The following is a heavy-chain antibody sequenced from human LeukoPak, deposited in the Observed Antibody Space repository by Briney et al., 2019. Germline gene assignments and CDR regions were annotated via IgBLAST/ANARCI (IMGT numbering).Heavy chain of an antibody. Sequence: SETLSLTCTVSGGSISSSSYYWGWIRQPPGKGLEWIGSIYYSGSTYYNPSLKSRVTISVDTSKNQFSLKLSSVTAADTAVYYCAREKRTYYYDSSGYYFDYWGQGTLVTVSS. CDR3: AREKRTYYYDSSGYYFDY. CDR2: IYYSGST. CDR1: GGSISSSSYY. D-gene: IGHD3-22*01. V-gene: IGHV4-39*07. J-gene: IGHJ4*02.